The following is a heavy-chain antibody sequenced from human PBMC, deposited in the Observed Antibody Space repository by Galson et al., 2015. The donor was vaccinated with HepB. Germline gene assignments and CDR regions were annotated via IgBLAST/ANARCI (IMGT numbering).Heavy chain of an antibody. CDR2: ISGSGDST. CDR1: GFTFSNYA. D-gene: IGHD2-21*01. J-gene: IGHJ4*02. V-gene: IGHV3-23*01. CDR3: ARERSQSYSGD. Sequence: SLRLSCAASGFTFSNYAMSWVRQVPGKEFQWVSAISGSGDSTYYADSVKGRFTISRDNSKNTLFLQTDGLRAEDTAMYYCARERSQSYSGDWGQGALVAVSS.